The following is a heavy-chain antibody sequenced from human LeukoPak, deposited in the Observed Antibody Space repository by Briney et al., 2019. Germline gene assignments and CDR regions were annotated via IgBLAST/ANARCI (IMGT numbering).Heavy chain of an antibody. Sequence: EASVKVSCKASGGTFSSYAISWVRQAPGQGLEWMGGIIPIFGTANYAQKFQGRVTITADESTSTAYMELSSLRSEDTAVYYCARDLPPYYYDSSGYWSFDYWGQGTLVTVSS. J-gene: IGHJ4*02. V-gene: IGHV1-69*13. CDR1: GGTFSSYA. D-gene: IGHD3-22*01. CDR3: ARDLPPYYYDSSGYWSFDY. CDR2: IIPIFGTA.